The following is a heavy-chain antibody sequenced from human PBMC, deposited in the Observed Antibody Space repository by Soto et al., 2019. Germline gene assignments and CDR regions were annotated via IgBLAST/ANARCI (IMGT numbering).Heavy chain of an antibody. J-gene: IGHJ4*02. CDR1: GFTFSSYA. CDR2: ISYDGSNK. V-gene: IGHV3-30-3*01. Sequence: GGSLRLSCAASGFTFSSYAMHWVRQAPGKGLEWVAVISYDGSNKYYADSVKGRFTISRDNSKNTLYLQMNSLRAEDTAVYYCARVDSNNLSSGSGWYYFDYWGQGTLVTVSS. D-gene: IGHD3-22*01. CDR3: ARVDSNNLSSGSGWYYFDY.